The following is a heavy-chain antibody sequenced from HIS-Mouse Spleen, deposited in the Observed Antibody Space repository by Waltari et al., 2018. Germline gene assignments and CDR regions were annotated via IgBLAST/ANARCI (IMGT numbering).Heavy chain of an antibody. CDR1: GFTFSSYS. CDR2: ISSSSSTI. J-gene: IGHJ6*02. D-gene: IGHD2-2*01. Sequence: EVQLVESGGGLVQPGGSLRLSCAASGFTFSSYSMNWVRQAPGKGLEWVSYISSSSSTIYYADSVKGRFTISRDNAKNSLYLQMNSLRAEDTAVYYCARDPNVVVPADGMDVWGQGTTVTVSS. CDR3: ARDPNVVVPADGMDV. V-gene: IGHV3-48*01.